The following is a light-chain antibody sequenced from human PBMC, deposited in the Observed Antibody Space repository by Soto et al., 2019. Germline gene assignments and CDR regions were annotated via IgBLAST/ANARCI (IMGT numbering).Light chain of an antibody. Sequence: PGERATLSCRASQSVSSDLAWYQQKPGQAPRLLIYDASNRATGIPARFSGSGSGTDFTLTISSLEPEDFAVYYCQQRSNWPPWTFGQGTKVEIK. CDR1: QSVSSD. J-gene: IGKJ1*01. V-gene: IGKV3-11*01. CDR2: DAS. CDR3: QQRSNWPPWT.